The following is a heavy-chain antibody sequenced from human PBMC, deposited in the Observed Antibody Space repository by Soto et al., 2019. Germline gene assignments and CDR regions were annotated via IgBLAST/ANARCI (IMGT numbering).Heavy chain of an antibody. V-gene: IGHV4-31*02. J-gene: IGHJ6*02. Sequence: QVQVQESGPGLVKPSQTLSLKYSVSGGSIGSRDYYWSWIRQHPEKGLEWIGSIYYDGSTDYNPSLRGRPTMSLDTSMNEFSLKLTSVTAADTAVYYCARDKGGAALKGSGMDVWGQGTAVIVS. D-gene: IGHD3-10*01. CDR1: GGSIGSRDYY. CDR2: IYYDGST. CDR3: ARDKGGAALKGSGMDV.